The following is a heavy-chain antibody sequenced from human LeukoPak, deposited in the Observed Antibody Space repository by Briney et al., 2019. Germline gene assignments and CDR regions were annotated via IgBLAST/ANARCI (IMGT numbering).Heavy chain of an antibody. Sequence: SGTLSLTCTDSGGSITNYYWSWIRQPPGKGLEWIGHVYYTGNTNYNPSLKSRVTISLDTSKNEFSLKLTSVTAADTAMYYCARSAGSGWYGIDSWGQGTLVTVSS. CDR2: VYYTGNT. CDR1: GGSITNYY. J-gene: IGHJ4*02. CDR3: ARSAGSGWYGIDS. D-gene: IGHD6-19*01. V-gene: IGHV4-59*01.